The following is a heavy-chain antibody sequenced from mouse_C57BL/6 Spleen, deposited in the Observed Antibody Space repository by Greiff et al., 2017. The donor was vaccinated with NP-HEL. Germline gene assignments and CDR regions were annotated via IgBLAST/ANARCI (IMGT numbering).Heavy chain of an antibody. CDR3: VRSFATVVAAWHFDV. D-gene: IGHD1-1*01. CDR1: GYSITSDY. V-gene: IGHV3-8*01. Sequence: VQLKESGPGLVKPSQTLSLSCSVTGYSITSDYWNWIRKFPGNKLEYMGYISYSGSTHYNPSLISRISTIRDTSKYQYYLQSNSVITEHTATYYCVRSFATVVAAWHFDVWGTGTTVTVSS. J-gene: IGHJ1*03. CDR2: ISYSGST.